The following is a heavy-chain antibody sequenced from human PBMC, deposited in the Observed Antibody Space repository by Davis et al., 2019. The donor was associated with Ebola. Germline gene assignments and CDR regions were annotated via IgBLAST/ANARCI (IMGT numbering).Heavy chain of an antibody. J-gene: IGHJ4*02. V-gene: IGHV5-51*01. Sequence: GESLKISCKGSGYSFTSYWIGWVRQMPGKGLEWMGIIYPSDSDTRYSPSFQGQVTISADKSISTAYVQWSSLKASDTAMYYCARTRGAYCGGDCYSFDYWGQGTLVTVSS. D-gene: IGHD2-21*01. CDR1: GYSFTSYW. CDR3: ARTRGAYCGGDCYSFDY. CDR2: IYPSDSDT.